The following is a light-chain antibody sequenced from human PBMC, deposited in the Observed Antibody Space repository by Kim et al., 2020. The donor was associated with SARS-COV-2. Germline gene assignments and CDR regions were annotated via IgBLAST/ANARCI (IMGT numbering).Light chain of an antibody. V-gene: IGLV3-19*01. CDR2: EKN. Sequence: ALGHKVRITCQGDSLRRYYASWYQQKPGQAPVLVIYEKNNRPSGIPDRFSGSSSGNTASLTITGAQAEDEADYYCNSRESGVNHVVFGGGTQLTVL. CDR3: NSRESGVNHVV. CDR1: SLRRYY. J-gene: IGLJ3*02.